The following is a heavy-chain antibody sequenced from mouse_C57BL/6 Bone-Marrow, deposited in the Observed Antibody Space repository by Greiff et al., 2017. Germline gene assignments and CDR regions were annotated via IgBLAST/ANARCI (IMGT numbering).Heavy chain of an antibody. CDR1: GYTFTSYW. Sequence: QVQLKQPGAELVRPGTSVKLSCKASGYTFTSYWMHWVKQRPGQGLEWIGVIDPSDSYTNYNQKFKGKATLTVDTSSSTAYMQLSSLTSEDSAVCYRARKALFYYGYDEGDAYWGQGTLVTVSA. CDR2: IDPSDSYT. J-gene: IGHJ3*01. CDR3: ARKALFYYGYDEGDAY. V-gene: IGHV1-59*01. D-gene: IGHD2-2*01.